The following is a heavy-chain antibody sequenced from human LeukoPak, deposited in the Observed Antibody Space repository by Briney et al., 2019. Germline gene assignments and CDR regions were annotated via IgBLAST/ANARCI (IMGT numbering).Heavy chain of an antibody. CDR2: ISKSGSAI. V-gene: IGHV3-11*01. Sequence: PGGSLRLSCAASGFTFSDYYMSWIRQAPGKGLEWVSHISKSGSAIYKADSVRGRLTISRDNAKNSLYLQMNSLRGEDTAVYYCARVMGAYAFDIWGQGTMVTVSS. CDR3: ARVMGAYAFDI. CDR1: GFTFSDYY. J-gene: IGHJ3*02. D-gene: IGHD1-26*01.